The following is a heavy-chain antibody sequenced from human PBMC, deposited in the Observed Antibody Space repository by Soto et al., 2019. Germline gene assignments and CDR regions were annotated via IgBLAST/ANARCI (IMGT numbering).Heavy chain of an antibody. J-gene: IGHJ5*02. CDR2: IIPIFGTA. CDR1: GGTFSSYA. Sequence: QVQLVQSGAEVKKPGSSVKVSCKASGGTFSSYAISWVRQAPGQGLEWMGGIIPIFGTANYAQKFQGRVTITAAESTSTAYMELSSLRSEDTAVYDCAKVSRSTHWFDPCGQGTLVTVSS. V-gene: IGHV1-69*01. CDR3: AKVSRSTHWFDP.